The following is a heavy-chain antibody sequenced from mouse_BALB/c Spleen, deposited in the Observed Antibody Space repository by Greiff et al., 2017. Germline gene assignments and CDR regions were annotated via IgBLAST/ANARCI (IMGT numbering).Heavy chain of an antibody. V-gene: IGHV1-7*01. J-gene: IGHJ4*01. CDR3: AMYGDYAMDY. Sequence: QVQLQQSGAELSKLGASVKMSFKPPGSTFTSYWLLWVKQRPGQGLEWFGYINPSTGDTAYNQKFKDKSTLTADKSTSTDYMQLSSLTAEDAAVYYCAMYGDYAMDYWGQGTSVTVSS. CDR2: INPSTGDT. CDR1: GSTFTSYW. D-gene: IGHD1-2*01.